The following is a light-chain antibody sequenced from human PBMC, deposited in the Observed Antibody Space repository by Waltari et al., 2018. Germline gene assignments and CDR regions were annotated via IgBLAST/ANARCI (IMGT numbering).Light chain of an antibody. Sequence: EIVLTQSPGTLSLSPGERATLSCRASQSVSSNYLAWYQQKPGQAPRLLIYGASSRATGIPDRFSGSGSGTDFTLTISRLEPEDFAVYYCQQYGSSLPTFGQGTRVETK. J-gene: IGKJ1*01. CDR3: QQYGSSLPT. CDR1: QSVSSNY. CDR2: GAS. V-gene: IGKV3-20*01.